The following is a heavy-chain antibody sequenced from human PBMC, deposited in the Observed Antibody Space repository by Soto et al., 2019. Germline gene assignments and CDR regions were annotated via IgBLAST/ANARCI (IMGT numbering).Heavy chain of an antibody. V-gene: IGHV3-23*01. CDR2: ISGSGGST. Sequence: EVQLLESGGGLVQPGGSLRLSCAASGFTFSSYAMSWVRQAPGKGLEWVSAISGSGGSTYYADSVKGRFTISRDNSKNTLYLQMNSLRAEDTAVYYCANAVEISSGWSLFGYYYYGMDVWGQGTTVTVSS. J-gene: IGHJ6*02. D-gene: IGHD6-13*01. CDR3: ANAVEISSGWSLFGYYYYGMDV. CDR1: GFTFSSYA.